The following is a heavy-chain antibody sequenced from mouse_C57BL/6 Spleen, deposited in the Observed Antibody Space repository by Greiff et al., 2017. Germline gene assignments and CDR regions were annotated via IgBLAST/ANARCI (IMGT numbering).Heavy chain of an antibody. V-gene: IGHV1-82*01. D-gene: IGHD2-1*01. CDR1: GYAFSSSW. J-gene: IGHJ4*01. Sequence: QVQLKESGPELVKPGASVKISCKASGYAFSSSWMNWVKQRPGKGLEWIGRIYPGDGDTNYNGKFKGKATLTADKSSSTAYMQLSSLTSEDSAVYFCARRELGNSGAMDYWGQGTSVTVSS. CDR3: ARRELGNSGAMDY. CDR2: IYPGDGDT.